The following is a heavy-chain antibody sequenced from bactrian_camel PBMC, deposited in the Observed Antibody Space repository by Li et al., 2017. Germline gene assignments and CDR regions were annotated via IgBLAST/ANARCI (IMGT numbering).Heavy chain of an antibody. CDR2: LYTGGGYT. D-gene: IGHD3*01. Sequence: VQLVESGGGSVQPGGSLTLSCVASGFTYQSYCMGWFRQSPGKEREGVATLYTGGGYTWYADSAKGRFIISLENTKNAVTLQMNRVTPEDTAMYYCAAGTRIIVGDYCDGITAWGQGTQVTVS. CDR3: AAGTRIIVGDYCDGITA. CDR1: GFTYQSYC. J-gene: IGHJ6*01. V-gene: IGHV3S1*01.